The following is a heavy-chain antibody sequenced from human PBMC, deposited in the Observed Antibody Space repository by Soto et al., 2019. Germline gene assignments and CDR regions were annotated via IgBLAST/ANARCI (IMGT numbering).Heavy chain of an antibody. V-gene: IGHV3-7*04. D-gene: IGHD3-10*01. CDR2: IKKDGSEK. CDR1: GFTFSSYW. J-gene: IGHJ6*02. Sequence: EVPLVESGGGLVQPGGSLRLSCAASGFTFSSYWMSWVRQAPGKGLEWVANIKKDGSEKYYVDSVKGRFTISRDNAKNSLYLQMNSLRAEDTAVYYCAREGVRGGMSYYGMDVWGQGTTVTVSS. CDR3: AREGVRGGMSYYGMDV.